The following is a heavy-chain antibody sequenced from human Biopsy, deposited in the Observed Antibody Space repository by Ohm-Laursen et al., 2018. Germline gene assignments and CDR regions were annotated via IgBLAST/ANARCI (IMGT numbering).Heavy chain of an antibody. CDR1: GYSVTNDYY. Sequence: SDTLSLTCVVSGYSVTNDYYWGWIRQPPGKGLEWIGNIYYDGITYYNPSLKSRVAMSVDTSKNQFSLSLTSVTAADTAVYYCARVAGGYAYYYGMDVWGQGTTVIVSS. V-gene: IGHV4-38-2*01. D-gene: IGHD5-12*01. CDR3: ARVAGGYAYYYGMDV. CDR2: IYYDGIT. J-gene: IGHJ6*02.